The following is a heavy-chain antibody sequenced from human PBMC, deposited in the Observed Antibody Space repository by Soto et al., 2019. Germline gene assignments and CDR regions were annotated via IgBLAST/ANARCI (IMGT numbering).Heavy chain of an antibody. CDR1: GGSFSGSY. J-gene: IGHJ4*02. CDR2: INHSGST. D-gene: IGHD6-6*01. Sequence: SETLSLTCAVYGGSFSGSYWSWIRQPPGKGLEWIGEINHSGSTNYNPSLKSRLTISVDTSKNQFSLKLSSVTAADTAVYYCATSEFGSSSFLDYWGQGTLVTVSS. V-gene: IGHV4-34*01. CDR3: ATSEFGSSSFLDY.